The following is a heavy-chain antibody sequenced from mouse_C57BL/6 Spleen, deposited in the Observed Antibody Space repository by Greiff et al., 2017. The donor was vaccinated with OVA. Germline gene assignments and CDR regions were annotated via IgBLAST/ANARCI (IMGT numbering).Heavy chain of an antibody. CDR3: ARNYDYDGETWFAY. CDR1: GFSLSTSGMG. Sequence: QVTLKESGPGILQSSQTLSLTCSFSGFSLSTSGMGVSWIRQPSGKGLEWLAHIYWDDDKRYNPSLKSRLTISKDTSRNQVFLKITSVDTADTATYYCARNYDYDGETWFAYWGQGTLVTVSA. J-gene: IGHJ3*01. V-gene: IGHV8-12*01. D-gene: IGHD2-4*01. CDR2: IYWDDDK.